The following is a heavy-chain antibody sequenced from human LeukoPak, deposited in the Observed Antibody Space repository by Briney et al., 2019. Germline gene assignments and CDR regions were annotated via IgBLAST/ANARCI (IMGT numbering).Heavy chain of an antibody. J-gene: IGHJ4*02. Sequence: GGSLRLSCAASGFTFSSYWMHWVRQAPGKGLVWVSRIQTDGSSTNYADSVKGRFTISRDISKNTVYLQMNSLRAEDTAVYYCARTYGDYVYILGYWGQGTLVTVS. D-gene: IGHD4-17*01. V-gene: IGHV3-74*01. CDR2: IQTDGSST. CDR1: GFTFSSYW. CDR3: ARTYGDYVYILGY.